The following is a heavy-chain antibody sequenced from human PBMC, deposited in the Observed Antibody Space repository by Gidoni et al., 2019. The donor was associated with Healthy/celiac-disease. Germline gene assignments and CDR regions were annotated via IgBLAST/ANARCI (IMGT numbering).Heavy chain of an antibody. D-gene: IGHD6-13*01. CDR3: ARGHRIAAAEFDP. J-gene: IGHJ5*02. V-gene: IGHV1-8*01. CDR2: MNPNSGNT. Sequence: QVQLVQSGAEVKKPGASVMASCKVSAYAFPSYDSNWVRQATGQGLEWMGWMNPNSGNTGYAQKFQGRVTMTRNTSISTAYMELSSLRSEDTAVYYCARGHRIAAAEFDPWGQGTLVTVSS. CDR1: AYAFPSYD.